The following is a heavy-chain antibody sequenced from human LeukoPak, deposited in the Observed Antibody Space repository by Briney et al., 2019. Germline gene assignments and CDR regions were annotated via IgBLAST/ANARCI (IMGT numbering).Heavy chain of an antibody. D-gene: IGHD2-15*01. J-gene: IGHJ5*02. Sequence: ASVKVSCKASGYTFTDHYMHWVRQAPGQGLEWMGIINPSGGSTSYAQKFQGRVTMTRDMSTSTVYMELSRLRSEDTAVYYCARAGAVVDNWFDPWGQGTLVTVSS. V-gene: IGHV1-46*01. CDR1: GYTFTDHY. CDR2: INPSGGST. CDR3: ARAGAVVDNWFDP.